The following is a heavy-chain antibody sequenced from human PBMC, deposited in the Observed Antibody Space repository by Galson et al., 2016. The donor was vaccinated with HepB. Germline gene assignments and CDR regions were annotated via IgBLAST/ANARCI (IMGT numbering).Heavy chain of an antibody. CDR1: GFTFRSYG. J-gene: IGHJ2*01. Sequence: SLRLSCAASGFTFRSYGMHWVRQAPGKGLEWVAVIWHDGSNKYYADSVKGRFTISRDNSKNTLYLQMNSLRAEDTAVYYCAREGSGWLQLREGHFDLWGRGTLVTVSS. D-gene: IGHD5-24*01. CDR3: AREGSGWLQLREGHFDL. CDR2: IWHDGSNK. V-gene: IGHV3-33*01.